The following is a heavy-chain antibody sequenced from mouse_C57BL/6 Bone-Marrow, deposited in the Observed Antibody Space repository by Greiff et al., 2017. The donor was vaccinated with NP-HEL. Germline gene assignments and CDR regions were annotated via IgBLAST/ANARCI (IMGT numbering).Heavy chain of an antibody. V-gene: IGHV1-59*01. Sequence: VQLQQPGAELVRPGTSVKLSCKASGYTFTSYWMHWVKQRPGQGLEWIGVIDPSDSYTNYNHKFKGKATLTVATSSSTAYMQLSSLTSEDSAVYYCARAGYYAMDYWDQGTAVTVSS. J-gene: IGHJ4*01. CDR1: GYTFTSYW. CDR3: ARAGYYAMDY. CDR2: IDPSDSYT.